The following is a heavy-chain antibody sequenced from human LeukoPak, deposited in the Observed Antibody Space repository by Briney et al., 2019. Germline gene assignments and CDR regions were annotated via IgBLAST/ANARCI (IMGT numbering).Heavy chain of an antibody. J-gene: IGHJ6*04. D-gene: IGHD7-27*01. CDR2: ISSSSSYI. CDR3: ATLGSNYGMDV. Sequence: PGGSLILSCAASGFTFSSYSMNWVRQAPGKGLEWVSSISSSSSYIYYADSVKGRFTISRDNAKNSLYLQMNSLRAEDTAVYYCATLGSNYGMDVWGKGTTVTVS. V-gene: IGHV3-21*01. CDR1: GFTFSSYS.